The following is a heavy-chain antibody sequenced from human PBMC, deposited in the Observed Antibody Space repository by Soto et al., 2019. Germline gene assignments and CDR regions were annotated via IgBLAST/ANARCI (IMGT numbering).Heavy chain of an antibody. CDR1: GFTFSSHS. Sequence: GGSLRLSCAASGFTFSSHSMNWVRQAPGKGLEWISYISSSSSTIYYADSVRGRFTISRDNAKNSLYLQMNSLGDADTAVYYCARDRYGGGVISLFDPWGQGTLVTVSS. CDR2: ISSSSSTI. CDR3: ARDRYGGGVISLFDP. D-gene: IGHD4-17*01. J-gene: IGHJ5*02. V-gene: IGHV3-48*02.